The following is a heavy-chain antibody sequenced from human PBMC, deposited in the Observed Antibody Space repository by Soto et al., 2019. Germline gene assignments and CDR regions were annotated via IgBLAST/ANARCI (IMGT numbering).Heavy chain of an antibody. Sequence: PSQTLSLTCAISGDSVSSNSAAWNWIRQSPSRGLEWLGRTYYRSKWYNDYAVSVKSRITINPDTSKNQFSLQLNSVTPEDTAVYYCARWPRQLKYYYNGMDVCDQGPTVTVSS. D-gene: IGHD6-13*01. CDR2: TYYRSKWYN. CDR3: ARWPRQLKYYYNGMDV. CDR1: GDSVSSNSAA. V-gene: IGHV6-1*01. J-gene: IGHJ6*02.